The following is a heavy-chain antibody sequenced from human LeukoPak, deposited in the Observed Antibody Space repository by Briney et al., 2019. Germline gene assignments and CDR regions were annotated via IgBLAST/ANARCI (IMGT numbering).Heavy chain of an antibody. J-gene: IGHJ4*02. Sequence: GGSPRLSCAASGFTFSDYYMSWIRQAPGKGLERVSYISSSGSTIYYADSVKGRFTISRDNAKNSLYLQMNSLRAEDTAVYYCAREVDDCSSTSCAARGGFDYWGQGTLVTVSS. CDR3: AREVDDCSSTSCAARGGFDY. V-gene: IGHV3-11*01. D-gene: IGHD2-2*01. CDR1: GFTFSDYY. CDR2: ISSSGSTI.